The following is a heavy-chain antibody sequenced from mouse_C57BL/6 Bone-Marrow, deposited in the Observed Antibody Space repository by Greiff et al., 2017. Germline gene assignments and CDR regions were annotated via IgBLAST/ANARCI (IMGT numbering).Heavy chain of an antibody. Sequence: EVKLQESGTVLARPGASVKMSCKTSGYTFTSYWMHWVKQRPGQGLEWIGAIYPGNSDTSYNQKFKGKAKLTAVTSASTAYMELSSLTNEDSAVYYCTRSRNYDGYYFWYFDVWGTGTTVTVSS. CDR2: IYPGNSDT. CDR3: TRSRNYDGYYFWYFDV. CDR1: GYTFTSYW. J-gene: IGHJ1*03. V-gene: IGHV1-5*01. D-gene: IGHD2-3*01.